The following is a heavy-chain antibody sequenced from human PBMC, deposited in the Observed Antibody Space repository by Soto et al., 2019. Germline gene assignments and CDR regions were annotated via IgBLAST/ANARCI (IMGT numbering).Heavy chain of an antibody. Sequence: PSETLSLTCAVSGGSISSSNWWSWVRQPPGKGLEWIGEIYHSGSTNYNPSLKSRVTISVGKSKNQFSLKLSSVTAADTAVYYCARVGSSSTLFDYWGQGTLVTVSS. CDR1: GGSISSSNW. CDR2: IYHSGST. CDR3: ARVGSSSTLFDY. V-gene: IGHV4-4*02. D-gene: IGHD6-6*01. J-gene: IGHJ4*02.